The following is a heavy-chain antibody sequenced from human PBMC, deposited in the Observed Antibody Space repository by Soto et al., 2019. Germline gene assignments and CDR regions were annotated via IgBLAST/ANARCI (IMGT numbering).Heavy chain of an antibody. CDR1: GGSISSYY. J-gene: IGHJ5*02. D-gene: IGHD1-20*01. V-gene: IGHV4-59*01. CDR2: IYYSGST. CDR3: AREDRDNWNPRWFDP. Sequence: ETLSLTCTVSGGSISSYYWSWIRQPPGKGLEWIGYIYYSGSTNYNPSLKSRVTISVDTSKNQFSLKLSSVTAADTAVYYCAREDRDNWNPRWFDPWGQGTLVTVSS.